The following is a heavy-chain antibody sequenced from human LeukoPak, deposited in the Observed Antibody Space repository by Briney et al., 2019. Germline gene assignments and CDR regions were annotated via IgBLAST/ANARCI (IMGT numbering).Heavy chain of an antibody. V-gene: IGHV1-46*01. Sequence: ASVKVSCKASGYTFTSYFMHWVRQAPGQGLDWMGIINPSGGSTSYAQKFQGRVTMTRDTSTSTVYMELSSLRSEDTAVYYCARDSADYGDYDYWGQGTLVTVSS. J-gene: IGHJ4*02. CDR3: ARDSADYGDYDY. CDR1: GYTFTSYF. D-gene: IGHD4-17*01. CDR2: INPSGGST.